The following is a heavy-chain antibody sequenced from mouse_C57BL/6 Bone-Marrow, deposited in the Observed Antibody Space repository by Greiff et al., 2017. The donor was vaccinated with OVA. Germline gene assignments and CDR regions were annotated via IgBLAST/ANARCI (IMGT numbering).Heavy chain of an antibody. Sequence: VQLQQSGPVLVKPGASVKMSCKASGYTFTDYYMNWVKQSHGKSLEWIGVINPYNGGTSYNQKFKGKATLTVDKSSSTAYMELNSLTSEDSAVYYCASPIYDGYPDYAMDYWGQGTSVTVSS. CDR3: ASPIYDGYPDYAMDY. J-gene: IGHJ4*01. CDR2: INPYNGGT. CDR1: GYTFTDYY. V-gene: IGHV1-19*01. D-gene: IGHD2-3*01.